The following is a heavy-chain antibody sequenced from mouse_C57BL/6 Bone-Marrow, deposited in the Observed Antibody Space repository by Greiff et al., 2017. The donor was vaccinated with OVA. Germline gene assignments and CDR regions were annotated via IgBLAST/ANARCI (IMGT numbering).Heavy chain of an antibody. Sequence: EVQLQQSVAELVRPGASVKLSCTASGFNISNTYMAWVKQRPEQGLEWIGMIGPVAGNTNYAPKVPGKATITADTSSNTAYLQLSSLTSEDTAIYYCARSGRGVGKSYYFDYWGQGTTLTVSA. D-gene: IGHD1-1*01. V-gene: IGHV14-3*01. CDR2: IGPVAGNT. J-gene: IGHJ2*01. CDR3: ARSGRGVGKSYYFDY. CDR1: GFNISNTY.